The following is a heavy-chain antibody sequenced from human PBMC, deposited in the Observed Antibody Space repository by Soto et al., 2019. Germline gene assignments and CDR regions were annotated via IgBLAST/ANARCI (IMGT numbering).Heavy chain of an antibody. D-gene: IGHD2-15*01. CDR1: GFTFSSYW. V-gene: IGHV3-74*01. Sequence: EVQLVESGGGLVQPGGSLRLSCAASGFTFSSYWMHWVRQAPGKGLVWVSRINSDGSSTGYADSVMGRFTISRDNAKNTLYLQMNSLRAEDTAVYYCASDQGDCSGGSCYVAGYWGQGTLVTVSS. CDR3: ASDQGDCSGGSCYVAGY. J-gene: IGHJ4*02. CDR2: INSDGSST.